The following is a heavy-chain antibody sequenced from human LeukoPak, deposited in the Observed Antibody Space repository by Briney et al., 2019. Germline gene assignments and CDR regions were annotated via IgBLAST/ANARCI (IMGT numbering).Heavy chain of an antibody. Sequence: PSETLSLTCTVSGGSFSNYYWSWIRQSPGKGLEWIGYISHSGSVNYNPSLNSRVTMSVDTSKNQFSLKLSSVTAADTAVYYCARVKGREGSTVIIDYWGQGTLVTVSS. CDR2: ISHSGSV. CDR3: ARVKGREGSTVIIDY. J-gene: IGHJ4*02. V-gene: IGHV4-59*01. CDR1: GGSFSNYY. D-gene: IGHD3-10*01.